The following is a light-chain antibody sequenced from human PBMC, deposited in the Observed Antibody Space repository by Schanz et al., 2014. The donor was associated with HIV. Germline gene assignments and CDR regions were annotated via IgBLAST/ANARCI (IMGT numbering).Light chain of an antibody. J-gene: IGLJ3*02. CDR1: SSDVGGYDY. Sequence: QSVLTQPRSVSGSPGQSVTVSCTGTSSDVGGYDYVSWYQQHPGKAPKLIIYGVTKRPSGVPDRFSGSKSGNTASLTISGLQAEDEADYYCSSYTTTNTWLFGGGTKLTVL. CDR3: SSYTTTNTWL. CDR2: GVT. V-gene: IGLV2-11*01.